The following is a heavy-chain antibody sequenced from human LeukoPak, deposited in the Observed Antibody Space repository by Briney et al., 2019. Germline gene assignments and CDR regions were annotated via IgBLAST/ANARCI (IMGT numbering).Heavy chain of an antibody. J-gene: IGHJ3*02. D-gene: IGHD1-26*01. Sequence: PGRSLRLSCAASGFTFGSHGMHWVRQAPGKGLEWVAVISYDGSNKYYADSVKGRFTISRDNSKNTLYLQMNSLRAEDTAVYYCARGTTISGSQSPYDAFDIWGQGTMVTVSS. CDR1: GFTFGSHG. CDR3: ARGTTISGSQSPYDAFDI. V-gene: IGHV3-30*03. CDR2: ISYDGSNK.